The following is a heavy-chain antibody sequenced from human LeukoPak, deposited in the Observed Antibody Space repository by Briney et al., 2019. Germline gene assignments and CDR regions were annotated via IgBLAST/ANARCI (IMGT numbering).Heavy chain of an antibody. CDR3: ARVRDTAMPSDY. Sequence: ASVKLSCKASGYTFTSYGISWVRQAPGQGLEWMGWISAYNGNTNYAQKLQGRVTMTTDTSTSTAYMELRSLRSDDTAVYYCARVRDTAMPSDYWGQGTLVTVSS. D-gene: IGHD5-18*01. CDR2: ISAYNGNT. V-gene: IGHV1-18*04. CDR1: GYTFTSYG. J-gene: IGHJ4*02.